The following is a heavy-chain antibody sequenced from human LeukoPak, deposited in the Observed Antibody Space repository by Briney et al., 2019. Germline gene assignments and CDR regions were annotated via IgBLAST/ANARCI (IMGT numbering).Heavy chain of an antibody. Sequence: GGSLRLSCAASRFTFSSYAMSWVRQAPGEGLEWVSAISGSGGSTYYADSVKGRFTISRDNSKNTLYLQMNSLRAEDTAVYYCAKSVVVTAIPDYWGQGTLVTVSS. V-gene: IGHV3-23*01. CDR3: AKSVVVTAIPDY. J-gene: IGHJ4*02. CDR2: ISGSGGST. D-gene: IGHD2-21*02. CDR1: RFTFSSYA.